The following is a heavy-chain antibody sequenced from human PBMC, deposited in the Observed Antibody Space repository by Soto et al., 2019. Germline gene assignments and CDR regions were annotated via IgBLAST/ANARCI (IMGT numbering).Heavy chain of an antibody. J-gene: IGHJ4*02. Sequence: RRLSCAASGFTFGSYAMSWVRQAPGKGLEWVSSVSGSGGSTYYADSVKGRFTISRDNSKNTLSLQMNSLRAEDTAIYYCAKREELYYDSSGFVYYFAYWGQGTLVTVSS. V-gene: IGHV3-23*01. CDR2: VSGSGGST. CDR1: GFTFGSYA. CDR3: AKREELYYDSSGFVYYFAY. D-gene: IGHD3-22*01.